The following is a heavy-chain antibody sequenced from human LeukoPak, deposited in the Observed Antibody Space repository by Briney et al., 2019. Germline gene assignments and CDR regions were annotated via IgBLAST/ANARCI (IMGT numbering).Heavy chain of an antibody. Sequence: ASVKVSCKASGYTFTIYGISWVRQAPGQGREWMGWISAYNGNTNYAQKLQGRVTMTTDTSTSTAYMELRSLRSDDTAVYYCAREAVAGYYFDYWGQGTLVTVSS. J-gene: IGHJ4*02. CDR1: GYTFTIYG. D-gene: IGHD6-19*01. CDR3: AREAVAGYYFDY. V-gene: IGHV1-18*01. CDR2: ISAYNGNT.